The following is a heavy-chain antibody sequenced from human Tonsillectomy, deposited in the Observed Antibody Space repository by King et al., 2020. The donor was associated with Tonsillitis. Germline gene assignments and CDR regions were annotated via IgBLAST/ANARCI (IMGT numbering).Heavy chain of an antibody. CDR3: ARRVGIAAALGMDV. D-gene: IGHD6-13*01. Sequence: QVQLVESGGGVVQPGRSLRLSCAASGFTFSSYAMHWVRQAPGKGLEWVAVISYDGSNKYYADSVKGRFTISRDNSKNTLYLQMNSLRAEDTAVYYCARRVGIAAALGMDVWGQGTTVTVSS. CDR2: ISYDGSNK. J-gene: IGHJ6*02. CDR1: GFTFSSYA. V-gene: IGHV3-30-3*01.